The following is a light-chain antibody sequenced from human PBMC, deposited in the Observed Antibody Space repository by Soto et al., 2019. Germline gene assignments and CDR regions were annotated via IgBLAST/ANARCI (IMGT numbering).Light chain of an antibody. Sequence: IVLTQSPATLSLSPGERATHSCRASQSISDYLAWYQQKPGQAPRLLIYDESKRATGIPARFSGSGSGTDFTLTISSLEPEDFAVYYCQQRSNWPLTFGGGTKVEIK. CDR3: QQRSNWPLT. CDR1: QSISDY. CDR2: DES. V-gene: IGKV3-11*01. J-gene: IGKJ4*01.